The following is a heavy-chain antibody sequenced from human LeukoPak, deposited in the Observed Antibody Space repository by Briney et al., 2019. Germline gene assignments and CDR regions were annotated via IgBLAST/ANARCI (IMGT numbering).Heavy chain of an antibody. J-gene: IGHJ4*02. CDR1: GFTFSSYW. Sequence: GGSLRLSCAPSGFTFSSYWMHWVRQAPGKGLVWVSRINPDGSSTSYADSVKGRLTISRDNAKNSLYLQMNSLRAEDTAVYYCARDYYDSSGYCEFDYWGQGTLVTVSS. CDR3: ARDYYDSSGYCEFDY. CDR2: INPDGSST. D-gene: IGHD3-22*01. V-gene: IGHV3-74*01.